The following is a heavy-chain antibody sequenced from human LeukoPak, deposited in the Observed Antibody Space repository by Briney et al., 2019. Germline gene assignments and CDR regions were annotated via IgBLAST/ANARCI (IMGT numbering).Heavy chain of an antibody. V-gene: IGHV4-31*03. CDR1: GVSVSDGRYY. CDR3: ATPYCSSISCLDVFNM. CDR2: KYYSGSA. D-gene: IGHD2-2*01. J-gene: IGHJ3*02. Sequence: SQTLSLTCSVSGVSVSDGRYYWTWIRQHPGKGLEWIGYKYYSGSAKYSPSLKSRLTISVDTSKNQFSLQLSPVTAADTATYYCATPYCSSISCLDVFNMWGQGTRVTVSS.